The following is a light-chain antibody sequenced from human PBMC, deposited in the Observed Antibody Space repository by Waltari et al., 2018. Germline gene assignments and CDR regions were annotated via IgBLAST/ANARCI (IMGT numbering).Light chain of an antibody. CDR3: QQTYSTPHT. J-gene: IGKJ2*01. Sequence: DIQMTQSPSSLSVSVGDRVTITCRASQRISSYLNWYQQIPGQAPKLLIYGASSLQSGVPSRFSGSVSGTHFALTISSLQSADFATYYCQQTYSTPHTFGQGTTLEIK. CDR1: QRISSY. V-gene: IGKV1-39*01. CDR2: GAS.